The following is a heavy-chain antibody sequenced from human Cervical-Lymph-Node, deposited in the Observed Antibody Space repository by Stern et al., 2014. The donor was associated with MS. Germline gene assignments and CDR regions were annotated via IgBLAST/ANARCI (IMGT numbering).Heavy chain of an antibody. Sequence: EVQLVESGGGLVKPGGSLRLSCAASGFTFSNAWMNWVRQAPGKGLDWVGHIKSKTDGETTDYAAPVKGRFTISRDDSKNTLYLQRNSLKTEDTAVYYCTTVGLRDPWGQGTFVTVSS. CDR1: GFTFSNAW. J-gene: IGHJ5*02. CDR3: TTVGLRDP. V-gene: IGHV3-15*01. D-gene: IGHD3/OR15-3a*01. CDR2: IKSKTDGETT.